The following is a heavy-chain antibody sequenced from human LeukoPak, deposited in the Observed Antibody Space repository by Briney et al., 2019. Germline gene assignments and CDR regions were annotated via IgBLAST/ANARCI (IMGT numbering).Heavy chain of an antibody. D-gene: IGHD2-21*02. CDR1: GGSITSYY. V-gene: IGHV4-4*07. Sequence: SETLSLTCTVSGGSITSYYWSWIRQPAGKGLEWIGRIYSSGSTNYNPSLKSRVAMSVDTSKNQFSLKLSSVTAADTAVYYCARVRGGVTASLDPWGQGTLVIVSS. J-gene: IGHJ5*02. CDR3: ARVRGGVTASLDP. CDR2: IYSSGST.